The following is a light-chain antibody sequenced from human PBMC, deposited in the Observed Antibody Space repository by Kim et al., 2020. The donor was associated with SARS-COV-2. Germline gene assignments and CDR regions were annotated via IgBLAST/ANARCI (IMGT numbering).Light chain of an antibody. CDR1: QDINNF. CDR3: QKYNRAPWT. J-gene: IGKJ1*01. CDR2: DVS. V-gene: IGKV1-27*01. Sequence: ASVGDRVTITCRASQDINNFLAWYQQKPGKPPNILIYDVSALRPGVPSRFSGSGSGTDFTLTISSLQPEDVATYFCQKYNRAPWTFGQGTKVDIK.